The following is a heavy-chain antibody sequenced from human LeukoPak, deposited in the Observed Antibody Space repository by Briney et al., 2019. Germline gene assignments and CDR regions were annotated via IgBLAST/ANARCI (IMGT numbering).Heavy chain of an antibody. V-gene: IGHV3-21*01. CDR3: ASPYDSRGYYCGY. J-gene: IGHJ4*02. D-gene: IGHD3-22*01. CDR1: GFTFSSYS. CDR2: ISSSSSYI. Sequence: GGSLRLSCAASGFTFSSYSMNWVSQAPGKGLEWVSSISSSSSYIYYADSVKGRFTISRDNAKNSLYLQMNSLRAEDTAVYYCASPYDSRGYYCGYWGQGTLVTVSS.